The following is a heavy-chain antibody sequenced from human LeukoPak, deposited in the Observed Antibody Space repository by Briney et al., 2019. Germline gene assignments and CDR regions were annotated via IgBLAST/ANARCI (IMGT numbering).Heavy chain of an antibody. Sequence: PGRFLRLSCAASGFTFSSYGMHWVRQAPGKGLEWVAVIWYDGSNKYYADSVKGRFTISRDNSKNTLYLQMNSLRAEDTAVYYCARDPYLNYYFDYWGQGTLVTVSS. CDR3: ARDPYLNYYFDY. CDR2: IWYDGSNK. V-gene: IGHV3-33*01. CDR1: GFTFSSYG. D-gene: IGHD1-20*01. J-gene: IGHJ4*02.